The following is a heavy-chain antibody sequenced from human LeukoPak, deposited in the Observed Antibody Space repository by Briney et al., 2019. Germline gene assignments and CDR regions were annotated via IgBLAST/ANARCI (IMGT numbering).Heavy chain of an antibody. CDR3: ARSEYSSSWYGWFDP. V-gene: IGHV1-8*03. CDR2: MNPNSGNT. D-gene: IGHD6-13*01. J-gene: IGHJ5*02. Sequence: GASVKVSCKASGYTFTSYDINWVRQATGQGLEWMGWMNPNSGNTGYAQKFQGRVTITRNTSISTAYMELSSLRSEDTAVYYCARSEYSSSWYGWFDPWGQGTLVTVSS. CDR1: GYTFTSYD.